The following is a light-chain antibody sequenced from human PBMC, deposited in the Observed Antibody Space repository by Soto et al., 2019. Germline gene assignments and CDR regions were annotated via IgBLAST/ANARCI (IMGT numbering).Light chain of an antibody. V-gene: IGKV1-12*01. CDR3: QQANGFPLT. J-gene: IGKJ4*01. Sequence: DIQMTQSPSSVSASVGDRVSITCRASQGISNWLAWYQQKRGRAPKLLIYTGSSLQSGVPSRFSVTESGTDFTLTISSLQPEKFATYYCQQANGFPLTFGGGTKVEIK. CDR2: TGS. CDR1: QGISNW.